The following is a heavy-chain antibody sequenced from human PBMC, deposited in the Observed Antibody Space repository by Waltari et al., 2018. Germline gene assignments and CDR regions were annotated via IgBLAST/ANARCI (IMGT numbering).Heavy chain of an antibody. CDR3: ASGVYFDY. D-gene: IGHD2-8*01. CDR1: GFTFSSYW. V-gene: IGHV3-7*01. Sequence: EVQLVESGGGLVQPGGSLRLSCAASGFTFSSYWMSWVRQAPGKGLEWVANIKQDGSEKYYVASVKGRFTISRDNAKNSLYLQMNSRRAEDAAVYYCASGVYFDYWGQGTLVTVSS. CDR2: IKQDGSEK. J-gene: IGHJ4*02.